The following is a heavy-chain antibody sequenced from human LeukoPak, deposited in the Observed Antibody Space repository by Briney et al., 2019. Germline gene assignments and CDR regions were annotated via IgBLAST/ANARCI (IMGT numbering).Heavy chain of an antibody. Sequence: SETLSLTCTVSGGSISSYYWSWIRQPAGKGLEWIGRIYTSGSTNYNPSLKSRVTMSVDTSKNQFSLKLSFVTAADTAVYYCARDYYYDSSGYSISIYYFDYWGQGTLVTVSS. CDR1: GGSISSYY. D-gene: IGHD3-22*01. CDR2: IYTSGST. V-gene: IGHV4-4*07. CDR3: ARDYYYDSSGYSISIYYFDY. J-gene: IGHJ4*02.